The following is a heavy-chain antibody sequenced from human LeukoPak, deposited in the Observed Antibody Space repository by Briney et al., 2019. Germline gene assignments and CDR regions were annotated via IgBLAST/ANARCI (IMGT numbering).Heavy chain of an antibody. D-gene: IGHD3-9*01. CDR3: AKDATASPYFHWFDN. Sequence: GGSLRLSCAASGFTFSSYAMNWVRQAPGKGLEWAAGISSGDRTFHAESVKGRFTISRDKSKDTLYLQMNSLRAEDTAVYYCAKDATASPYFHWFDNWGQGTQVIVSS. CDR1: GFTFSSYA. J-gene: IGHJ4*02. V-gene: IGHV3-23*01. CDR2: ISSGDRT.